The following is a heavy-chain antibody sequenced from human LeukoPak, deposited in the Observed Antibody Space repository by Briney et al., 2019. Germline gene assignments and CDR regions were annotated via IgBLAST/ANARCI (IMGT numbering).Heavy chain of an antibody. Sequence: PGGSLRLSCAASGFTFSSYSMNWVRQAPGKGLEWISSISSSSSYIYYADSVKGRFTISRDNAKNSLYLQMNSLRAEDTAVYYCAKSYYDFWSGYYTPDFGDYWGQGTLVTVSS. V-gene: IGHV3-21*01. CDR1: GFTFSSYS. CDR3: AKSYYDFWSGYYTPDFGDY. J-gene: IGHJ4*02. D-gene: IGHD3-3*01. CDR2: ISSSSSYI.